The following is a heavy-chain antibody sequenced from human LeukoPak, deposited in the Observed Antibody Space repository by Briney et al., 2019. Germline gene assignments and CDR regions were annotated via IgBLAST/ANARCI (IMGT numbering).Heavy chain of an antibody. Sequence: GGSLRLFCAASGFTFSSYEMNWVRQAPGKGLEWVSYISSSCSTIYYADSVKGRFTISRDNAKNSLYLQMNSLRAEDTAVYYCARSSYCSSTSCYISRGYYYYYGMDVWGQGTTVTVSS. J-gene: IGHJ6*02. CDR3: ARSSYCSSTSCYISRGYYYYYGMDV. CDR2: ISSSCSTI. V-gene: IGHV3-48*03. CDR1: GFTFSSYE. D-gene: IGHD2-2*02.